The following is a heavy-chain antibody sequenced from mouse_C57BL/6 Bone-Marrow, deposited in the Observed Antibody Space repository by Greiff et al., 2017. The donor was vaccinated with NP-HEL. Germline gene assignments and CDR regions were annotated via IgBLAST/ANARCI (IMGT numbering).Heavy chain of an antibody. V-gene: IGHV1-19*01. Sequence: VQLQQSGPVLVKPGASVKMSCKASGYTFTDYYMNWVKQSHGKSLEWIGVINPYNGGTSYNQKFKGKATLTVDKSSSTAYMELNSLTSEDSAVYYCARDPPFAMDNWGQGTSVTVSS. CDR1: GYTFTDYY. CDR3: ARDPPFAMDN. CDR2: INPYNGGT. J-gene: IGHJ4*01.